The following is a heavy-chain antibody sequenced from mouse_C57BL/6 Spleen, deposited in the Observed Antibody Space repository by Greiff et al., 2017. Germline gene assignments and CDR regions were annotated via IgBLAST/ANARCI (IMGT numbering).Heavy chain of an antibody. J-gene: IGHJ2*01. CDR1: GYSITSGYY. Sequence: EVKLVESGPGLVKPSQSLSLTCSVTGYSITSGYYWNWIRQFPGNKLEWMGYISYDGGNNYNPSLKNRISITRDTSKKQFFLKSNSVTTEDTATYYCASNSDYWGQGTTLTVSS. D-gene: IGHD1-3*01. CDR2: ISYDGGN. CDR3: ASNSDY. V-gene: IGHV3-6*01.